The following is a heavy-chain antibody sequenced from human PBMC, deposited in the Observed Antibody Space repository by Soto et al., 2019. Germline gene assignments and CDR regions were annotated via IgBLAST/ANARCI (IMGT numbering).Heavy chain of an antibody. V-gene: IGHV2-26*01. CDR2: IFSNDEK. Sequence: QVTLKASGPVLVTPTETLTLTRSVSGFSLSNASMGVSWIRQPPGTALEWLAHIFSNDEKSYSTSLKSRLTISRDTSKSRVVVTMTNMDPVDTATYYCARHGRGVGGRPLDYWGQGALVTDSS. J-gene: IGHJ4*02. CDR1: GFSLSNASMG. CDR3: ARHGRGVGGRPLDY. D-gene: IGHD1-26*01.